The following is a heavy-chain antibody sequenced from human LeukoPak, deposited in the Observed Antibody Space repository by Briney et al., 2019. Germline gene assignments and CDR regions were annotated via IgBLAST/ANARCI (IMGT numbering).Heavy chain of an antibody. CDR1: GGSISSSSYY. D-gene: IGHD6-13*01. CDR3: ASFTRIAAATHAFDI. V-gene: IGHV4-39*07. CDR2: IYYSGST. J-gene: IGHJ3*02. Sequence: PSETLSLTCTVSGGSISSSSYYWGWIRQPPGKGLEWIGSIYYSGSTYYNPSLKSRVTISVDTSKNQFSLKLSSVTAADTAVYYCASFTRIAAATHAFDIWGQGTMVTVSS.